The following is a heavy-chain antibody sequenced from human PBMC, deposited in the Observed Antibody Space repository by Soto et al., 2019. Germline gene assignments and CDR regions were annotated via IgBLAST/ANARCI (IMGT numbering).Heavy chain of an antibody. CDR3: TSTYSSNWYAGN. V-gene: IGHV3-23*01. CDR1: GFAFSFYA. D-gene: IGHD6-13*01. Sequence: LRLSCVGSGFAFSFYAMTWVRQAPGKGLEWVSGIGGTGARTHYADSVKARFTISRDNSKNTLYLQMNSLRAEDTAVYYCTSTYSSNWYAGNWGQGTLVTVSS. J-gene: IGHJ4*02. CDR2: IGGTGART.